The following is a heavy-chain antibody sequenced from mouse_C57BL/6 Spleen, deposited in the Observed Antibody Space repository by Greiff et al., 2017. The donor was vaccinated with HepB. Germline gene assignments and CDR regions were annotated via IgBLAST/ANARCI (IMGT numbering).Heavy chain of an antibody. J-gene: IGHJ4*01. CDR3: ARAPKDYYAMDY. CDR1: GFTFSDFY. Sequence: EVNVVESGGGLVQSGRSLRLSCATSGFTFSDFYMEWVRQAPGKGLEWIAASRNKANDYTTEYSASVKGRFIDSRDTSQSILYLQMNALRAEDTAIYYCARAPKDYYAMDYWGQGTSVTVSS. V-gene: IGHV7-1*01. CDR2: SRNKANDYTT.